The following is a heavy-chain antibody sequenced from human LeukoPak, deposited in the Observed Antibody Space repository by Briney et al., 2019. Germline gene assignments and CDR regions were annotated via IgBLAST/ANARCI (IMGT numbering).Heavy chain of an antibody. D-gene: IGHD5-12*01. CDR3: ARASENYSGYDLGEFDY. CDR1: GGSISSYY. J-gene: IGHJ4*02. V-gene: IGHV4-59*01. Sequence: PSETLSLTCTVSGGSISSYYWSWIRQPPGKGLEWIGYIYYSGSTNYNPSLKSRVTISVDTSKNQFSLKLSSVTAADTAVYYCARASENYSGYDLGEFDYWGQGTLVTVSS. CDR2: IYYSGST.